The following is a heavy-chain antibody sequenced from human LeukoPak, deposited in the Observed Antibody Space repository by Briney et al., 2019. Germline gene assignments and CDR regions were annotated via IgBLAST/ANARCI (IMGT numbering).Heavy chain of an antibody. D-gene: IGHD6-13*01. J-gene: IGHJ4*02. CDR1: GYTFTELS. CDR2: SDSEDGET. Sequence: ASVKVSCKVSGYTFTELSMHWVRQAPGKGLEWMGGSDSEDGETIYAQRFQGRVTMTEDTSTDTAYMDLSSLRSEDTAVYYCATDGYSISWSLWGQGTLVTVSS. CDR3: ATDGYSISWSL. V-gene: IGHV1-24*01.